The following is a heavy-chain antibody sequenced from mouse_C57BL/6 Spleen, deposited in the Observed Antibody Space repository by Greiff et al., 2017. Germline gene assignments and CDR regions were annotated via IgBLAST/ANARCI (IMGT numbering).Heavy chain of an antibody. V-gene: IGHV5-4*01. D-gene: IGHD4-1*01. Sequence: EVHLVESGGGLVKPGGSLKLSCAASGFTFSSYAMSWVRQTPEKRLAWVATISDGGSYTYYPDNVKGRFTISRDNAKNNLYLQMSHLKSEDTAMYYCAREGGWDVLYAMDYWGQGTSVTVSS. CDR2: ISDGGSYT. CDR3: AREGGWDVLYAMDY. J-gene: IGHJ4*01. CDR1: GFTFSSYA.